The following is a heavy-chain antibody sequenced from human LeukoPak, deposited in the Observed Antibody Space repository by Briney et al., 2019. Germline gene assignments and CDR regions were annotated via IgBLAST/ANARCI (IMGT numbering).Heavy chain of an antibody. J-gene: IGHJ4*02. CDR2: VRSKAYGGTT. CDR1: GFTFGDYA. Sequence: GGSLSLSCTTSGFTFGDYAMSWVRQAPGKGLEWVGLVRSKAYGGTTESGTSVKGRFTFSRDDSKSIAYLQMTRLTTEDTAVYFCTRGGQLLGKGYFFDYWGPGTVVTVSS. D-gene: IGHD1-26*01. V-gene: IGHV3-49*04. CDR3: TRGGQLLGKGYFFDY.